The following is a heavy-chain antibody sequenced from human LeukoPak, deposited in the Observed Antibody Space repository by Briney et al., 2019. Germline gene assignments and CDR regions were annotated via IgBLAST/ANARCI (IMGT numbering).Heavy chain of an antibody. V-gene: IGHV3-23*01. CDR1: GFTFSSYA. CDR3: AKDHIAARPGLGRTVLSQPVGY. Sequence: PGGSLRLSCAASGFTFSSYAMSWVRQAPGKGLEWVSAISGSGGSTYYADSVKGRFTISRDNSKNTLYLQMNSLRAEDTAVYYCAKDHIAARPGLGRTVLSQPVGYWGQGTLVTVSS. CDR2: ISGSGGST. D-gene: IGHD6-6*01. J-gene: IGHJ4*02.